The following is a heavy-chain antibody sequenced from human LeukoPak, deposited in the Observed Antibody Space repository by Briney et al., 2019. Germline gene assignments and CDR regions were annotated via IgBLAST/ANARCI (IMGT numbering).Heavy chain of an antibody. V-gene: IGHV3-21*01. CDR2: ISRSSHYI. CDR3: ARETLNGGFPPPFDI. D-gene: IGHD4-23*01. J-gene: IGHJ3*02. Sequence: GGSLRLSCAASGFTFNTYNMNWVRQAPGRGLEWVSSISRSSHYIYYADSMKGRFTISRDNAKNSLYLQVNSLRAEDTAVYYCARETLNGGFPPPFDIWGQGTMITVSS. CDR1: GFTFNTYN.